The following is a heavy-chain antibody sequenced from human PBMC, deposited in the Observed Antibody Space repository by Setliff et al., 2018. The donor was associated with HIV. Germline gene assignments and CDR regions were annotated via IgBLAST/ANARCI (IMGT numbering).Heavy chain of an antibody. CDR2: ISHSTSTI. Sequence: GGSLRLSCAASGFNFSNYSVNWVRQAPGKGLEWISYISHSTSTIYYADSVKGRFTISRDNAKNSLYLQMNSLRAEDTAVYYCARGIAARPSNWHFDLWGRGTLVTVSS. CDR1: GFNFSNYS. V-gene: IGHV3-48*01. D-gene: IGHD6-6*01. CDR3: ARGIAARPSNWHFDL. J-gene: IGHJ2*01.